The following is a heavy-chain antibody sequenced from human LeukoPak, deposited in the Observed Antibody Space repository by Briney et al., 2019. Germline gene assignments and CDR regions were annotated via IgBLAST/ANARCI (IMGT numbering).Heavy chain of an antibody. V-gene: IGHV4-34*01. CDR2: INHSGST. CDR1: GGSFSGYY. CDR3: ASGRWYSSGWFDY. J-gene: IGHJ4*02. Sequence: SETLSLTCAVYGGSFSGYYWSWIRQPPGKGLEWIGEINHSGSTNYNPSLKSRVTISVDTSKKQFSLKLSSVTAADTAVYYCASGRWYSSGWFDYWGQGTLVTVSS. D-gene: IGHD6-19*01.